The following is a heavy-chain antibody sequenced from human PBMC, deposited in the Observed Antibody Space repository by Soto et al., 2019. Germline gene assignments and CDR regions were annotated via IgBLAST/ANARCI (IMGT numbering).Heavy chain of an antibody. J-gene: IGHJ4*02. CDR2: ISYDGSNK. D-gene: IGHD2-15*01. V-gene: IGHV3-30-3*01. Sequence: PGGSLRLSCAASGFTFSSYAMHWVRQAPGKGLEWVAVISYDGSNKYYADSVKGRFTISRDNSKNTLYLQMNSLRAEDTAVYYCASILGYCSGGSCAADIFDYWGQGTLVTVSS. CDR3: ASILGYCSGGSCAADIFDY. CDR1: GFTFSSYA.